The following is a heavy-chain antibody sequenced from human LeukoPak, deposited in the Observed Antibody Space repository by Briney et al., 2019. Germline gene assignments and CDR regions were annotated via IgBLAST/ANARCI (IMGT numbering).Heavy chain of an antibody. CDR2: INHSGST. D-gene: IGHD7-27*01. CDR3: VKGSWGSDFDY. Sequence: SETLSLTCAVYGGSFSGYYWSWIRQPPGKGLERIGEINHSGSTNYNPSLKSRITISVDTSNNQFSLRLNSVTAADSAVYYCVKGSWGSDFDYWGQGTLVTVSS. CDR1: GGSFSGYY. J-gene: IGHJ4*02. V-gene: IGHV4-34*01.